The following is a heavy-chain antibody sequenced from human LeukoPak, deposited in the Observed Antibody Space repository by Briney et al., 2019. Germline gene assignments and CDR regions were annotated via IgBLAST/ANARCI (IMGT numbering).Heavy chain of an antibody. CDR1: GFTFSNTA. V-gene: IGHV3-23*01. CDR3: ARVSSEDSHAFDI. CDR2: ISGSGLNA. D-gene: IGHD2-15*01. Sequence: GGSLRLSCAASGFTFSNTAMSWVRQAPGKGLEWLSIISGSGLNAYYADSVKGRFTISRDNSKSTLFLQMNSLRAEDTAVYYCARVSSEDSHAFDIWGQGTMVTVSS. J-gene: IGHJ3*02.